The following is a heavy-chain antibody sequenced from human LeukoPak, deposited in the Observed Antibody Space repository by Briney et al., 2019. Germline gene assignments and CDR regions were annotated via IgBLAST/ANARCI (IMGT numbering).Heavy chain of an antibody. V-gene: IGHV3-7*03. CDR2: IKQDGSDR. Sequence: GGSLRLSRAASGFTFRNYWMSWVRQVPGTGLEWVANIKQDGSDRNYVTSVRGRFTISRDNAESSLYLQMNSLRAEDTVVYYCVRNLAVAGTCFDSWGQGTLVTVSS. CDR1: GFTFRNYW. J-gene: IGHJ4*02. D-gene: IGHD6-19*01. CDR3: VRNLAVAGTCFDS.